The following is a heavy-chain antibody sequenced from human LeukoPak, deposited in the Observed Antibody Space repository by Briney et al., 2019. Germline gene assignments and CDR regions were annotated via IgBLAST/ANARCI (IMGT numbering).Heavy chain of an antibody. CDR1: GFTVSNNS. D-gene: IGHD4/OR15-4a*01. CDR2: IYSDNT. J-gene: IGHJ4*02. V-gene: IGHV3-53*01. Sequence: PGGSLRLSCTVSGFTVSNNSMSWVRQAPGKGLEWVSFIYSDNTHYSDSVKGRFTISRDNSENTLYLQMNSLRAEDTAVYYCARRAGAYSHPYDYWGQGTLVTVSS. CDR3: ARRAGAYSHPYDY.